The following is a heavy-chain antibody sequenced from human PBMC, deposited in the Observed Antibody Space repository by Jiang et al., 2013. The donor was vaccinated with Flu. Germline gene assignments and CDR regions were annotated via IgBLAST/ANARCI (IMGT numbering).Heavy chain of an antibody. CDR2: ISGSGGST. Sequence: VQLLESGGGLVQPGGSLRLSCAASGFTFSSYAMSWVRQAPGKGLEWVSAISGSGGSTYYADSVKGRFTISRDNAKNSLYLQMNSLRAEDTAVYYCARALRDGYNPDFDYWGQGTLVTVSS. V-gene: IGHV3-23*01. CDR1: GFTFSSYA. CDR3: ARALRDGYNPDFDY. J-gene: IGHJ4*02. D-gene: IGHD5-24*01.